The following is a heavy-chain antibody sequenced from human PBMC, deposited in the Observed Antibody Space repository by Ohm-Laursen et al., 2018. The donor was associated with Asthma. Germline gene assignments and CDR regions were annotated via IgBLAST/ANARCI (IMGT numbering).Heavy chain of an antibody. Sequence: AASVKVSCKASGGTFSSYAISWVRQAPGQGLEWMGGIIPIFGTANYAQKFQGRVTITADESTSTAYMELSSLRSEDTAVYYCAQNPQDQWLVYWFDPWGQGTLVTVSS. CDR3: AQNPQDQWLVYWFDP. CDR2: IIPIFGTA. D-gene: IGHD6-19*01. J-gene: IGHJ5*02. V-gene: IGHV1-69*13. CDR1: GGTFSSYA.